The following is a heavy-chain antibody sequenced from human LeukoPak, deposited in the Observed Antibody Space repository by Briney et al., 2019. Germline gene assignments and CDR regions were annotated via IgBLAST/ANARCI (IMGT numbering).Heavy chain of an antibody. V-gene: IGHV1-2*02. Sequence: GASVKVSCKASGGTFSSYAISWVRQAPGQGLEWMGWINPNSGGTNYAQKFQGRVTMTRDTSISTAYMELSRLRSDDTAVYYCARDLPNRGGATSYWGQGTLVTVSS. J-gene: IGHJ4*02. CDR2: INPNSGGT. D-gene: IGHD1-26*01. CDR1: GGTFSSYA. CDR3: ARDLPNRGGATSY.